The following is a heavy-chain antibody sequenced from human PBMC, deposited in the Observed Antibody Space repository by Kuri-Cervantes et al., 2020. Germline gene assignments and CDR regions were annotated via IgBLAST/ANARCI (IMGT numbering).Heavy chain of an antibody. CDR2: ISYDGSNK. Sequence: GESLKISCAASGFTFSSYAMHWVRQAPGKGLEWVAVISYDGSNKYYADSVKGRFTISRDNSKNTPYLQMNSLRAEDTAVYYYAKDRMAVAGPIDYWGQGTLVTVSS. J-gene: IGHJ4*02. V-gene: IGHV3-30-3*01. CDR1: GFTFSSYA. CDR3: AKDRMAVAGPIDY. D-gene: IGHD6-19*01.